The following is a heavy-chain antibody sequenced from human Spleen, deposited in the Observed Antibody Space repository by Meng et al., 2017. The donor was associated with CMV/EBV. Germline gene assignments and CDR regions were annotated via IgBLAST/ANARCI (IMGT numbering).Heavy chain of an antibody. CDR3: ARGTRWLDY. D-gene: IGHD4-23*01. V-gene: IGHV4-39*07. J-gene: IGHJ4*02. CDR2: IYYSVST. CDR1: GGSISSSSYY. Sequence: QVQLQESGPGLVKPSEALSLTCTVSGGSISSSSYYWGWIRQPPGKGLEWIGSIYYSVSTYYNPSLKSRVTISVDTSKNQFSLKLSSVTAADTAVYYCARGTRWLDYWGQGTLVTVSS.